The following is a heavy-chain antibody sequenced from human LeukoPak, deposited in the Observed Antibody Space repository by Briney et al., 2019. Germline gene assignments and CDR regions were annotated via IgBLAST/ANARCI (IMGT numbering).Heavy chain of an antibody. CDR3: ACPDYGGVMVVDY. CDR1: GFTFSSYW. V-gene: IGHV3-7*01. CDR2: IKQDGSEK. J-gene: IGHJ4*02. Sequence: PGGSLRLSCAASGFTFSSYWMSWVRQAPGKGLEWVANIKQDGSEKYYVDSVKGRFTISRDNAKNSLYLQMNSLRAEDTAVYYCACPDYGGVMVVDYWGQGTLVTVSS. D-gene: IGHD4-23*01.